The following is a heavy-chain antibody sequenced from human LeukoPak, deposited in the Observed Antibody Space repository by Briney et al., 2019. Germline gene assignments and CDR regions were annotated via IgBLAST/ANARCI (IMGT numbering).Heavy chain of an antibody. D-gene: IGHD6-13*01. J-gene: IGHJ5*02. Sequence: ASVKVSCKASGYTFTSYGISWVRQAPGQGLEWMGWISAYNGNTNYAQKLQGRVTMTTDTSTSPAYMELRSLRSDDTAVYYCARDGLAAAGSSSNWFDPWGQGTLVTVSS. V-gene: IGHV1-18*01. CDR3: ARDGLAAAGSSSNWFDP. CDR2: ISAYNGNT. CDR1: GYTFTSYG.